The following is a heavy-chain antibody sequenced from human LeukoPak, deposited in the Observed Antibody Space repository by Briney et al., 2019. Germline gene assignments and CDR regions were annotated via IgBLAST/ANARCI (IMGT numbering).Heavy chain of an antibody. CDR1: GYSFTSYW. Sequence: GESLKISCEGSGYSFTSYWIGWVRQMPGKGLEWMGIIYPGDSDTRYSPSFQCQVTISADKSISTAYLQWSSLKASDTAMYYCARLSSSLNNNWFDPWGQGTLVTVSS. CDR3: ARLSSSLNNNWFDP. J-gene: IGHJ5*02. D-gene: IGHD6-13*01. CDR2: IYPGDSDT. V-gene: IGHV5-51*01.